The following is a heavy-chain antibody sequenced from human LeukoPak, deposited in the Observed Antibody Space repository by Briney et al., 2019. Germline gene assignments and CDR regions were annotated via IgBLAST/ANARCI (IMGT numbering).Heavy chain of an antibody. J-gene: IGHJ4*02. Sequence: SETLSLTCTVSGASISSSSYYWGWIRQPPGKGLEWIGSIYYTGSTYYNPSLKSRVTISVDTSKKQFSLKLSSVTAADTAVYYCARLVRGIYDYFDYWGQGTLVTVSS. CDR3: ARLVRGIYDYFDY. V-gene: IGHV4-39*07. D-gene: IGHD3-10*01. CDR2: IYYTGST. CDR1: GASISSSSYY.